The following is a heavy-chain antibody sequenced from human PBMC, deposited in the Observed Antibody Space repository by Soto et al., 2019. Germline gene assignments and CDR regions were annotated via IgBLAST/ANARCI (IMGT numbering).Heavy chain of an antibody. J-gene: IGHJ3*02. CDR1: GYTFTSYA. CDR2: INAGNGNT. Sequence: QVQLVQSGAEVKKPGASVKVSCKASGYTFTSYAMHWVRQAPGQRLEWMGWINAGNGNTKYSQKFQGRVTITRDTSASTAYMELSSLRSEDTAVYYCARDQRGITFGGVIVSGAFDIWGQGTMVTVSS. CDR3: ARDQRGITFGGVIVSGAFDI. V-gene: IGHV1-3*01. D-gene: IGHD3-16*02.